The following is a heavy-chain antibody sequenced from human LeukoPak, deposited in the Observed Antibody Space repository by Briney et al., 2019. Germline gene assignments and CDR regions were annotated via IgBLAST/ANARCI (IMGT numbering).Heavy chain of an antibody. V-gene: IGHV3-23*01. CDR3: ANLVREGYSYAIVDY. Sequence: GGSLRLSCAASGFTFSSYAMSWVRQAPGKGLEWVSAISGSGGSTYYADSVKGRFTISRDNSKNTLYLQMNSLRAEDTAVHYCANLVREGYSYAIVDYWGQGTLVTVSS. D-gene: IGHD5-18*01. CDR2: ISGSGGST. J-gene: IGHJ4*02. CDR1: GFTFSSYA.